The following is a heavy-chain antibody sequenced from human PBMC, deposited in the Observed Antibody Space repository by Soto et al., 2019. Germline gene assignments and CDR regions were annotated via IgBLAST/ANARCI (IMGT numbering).Heavy chain of an antibody. CDR1: GYPVTAYY. CDR2: INPATGAA. J-gene: IGHJ3*02. CDR3: ARGGGVGVAGSAAFDM. Sequence: QLHLVQSGAVVKKPGASVTVSCSASGYPVTAYYMHWVRQAPGRGLEWMGGINPATGAAKYTQTFPGRVNLAKDTSTRKVLMGLGGLASGGPALFFWARGGGVGVAGSAAFDMWGQGTLVTVSS. V-gene: IGHV1-2*02. D-gene: IGHD3-3*01.